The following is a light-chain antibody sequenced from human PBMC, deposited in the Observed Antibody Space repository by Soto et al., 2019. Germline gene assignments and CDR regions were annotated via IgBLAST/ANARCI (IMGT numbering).Light chain of an antibody. CDR2: EVT. CDR1: SSDVGGYDY. V-gene: IGLV2-8*01. CDR3: LSYAGNAYV. Sequence: QSVLTQPPSASGSPGQSVTISCTGTSSDVGGYDYVSWYQQYPGKTPKLMIFEVTKRPSGVPDRFSGSKSGNTASLTVSGLQAEDEADYYFLSYAGNAYVFGTGTKLTVL. J-gene: IGLJ1*01.